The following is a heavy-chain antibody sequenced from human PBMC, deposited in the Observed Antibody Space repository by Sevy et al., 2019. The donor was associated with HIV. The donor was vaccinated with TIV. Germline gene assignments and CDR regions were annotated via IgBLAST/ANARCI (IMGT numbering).Heavy chain of an antibody. CDR3: ARDYYGSGSYYEFVY. CDR2: IYDGGST. Sequence: SETLSLTCTVSGFSISSDYYWGWIRQPPGKGLEWIGSIYDGGSTYYNPSLKSRVTISIDTSKNQFSLKLSSVTAADTAVYYCARDYYGSGSYYEFVYWVQGTLVTVSS. J-gene: IGHJ4*02. CDR1: GFSISSDYY. D-gene: IGHD3-10*01. V-gene: IGHV4-38-2*02.